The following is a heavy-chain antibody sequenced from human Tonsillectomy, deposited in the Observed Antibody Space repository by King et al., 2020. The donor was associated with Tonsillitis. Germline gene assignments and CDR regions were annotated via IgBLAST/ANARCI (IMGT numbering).Heavy chain of an antibody. Sequence: QLVQSGAEVKKPGASVKVSCKASGNTFTGYYIHWVRQAPGQGLEWMGRINPDNGGTNYAQKFQGRVTMTRDTSISTAYMELSRLRSDDRVVYYCARSWGDSSSWYFELWGRGTLVTVPS. V-gene: IGHV1-2*05. J-gene: IGHJ2*01. D-gene: IGHD6-19*01. CDR3: ARSWGDSSSWYFEL. CDR1: GNTFTGYY. CDR2: INPDNGGT.